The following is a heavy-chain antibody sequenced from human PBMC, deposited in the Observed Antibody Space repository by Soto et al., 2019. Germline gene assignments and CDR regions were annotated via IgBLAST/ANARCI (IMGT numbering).Heavy chain of an antibody. CDR2: IIPIFGTA. Sequence: QVQLVQSGAEVKKPGSSVKVSCKASGDTFTSYAISWVRQAPGQGLEWMGGIIPIFGTANYAQKSQGRVTITADESTSTAYMELSSLRSEDTAVYYCARQRATMVRGVIGYWGQGSLVTVSS. CDR1: GDTFTSYA. D-gene: IGHD3-10*01. J-gene: IGHJ4*02. V-gene: IGHV1-69*01. CDR3: ARQRATMVRGVIGY.